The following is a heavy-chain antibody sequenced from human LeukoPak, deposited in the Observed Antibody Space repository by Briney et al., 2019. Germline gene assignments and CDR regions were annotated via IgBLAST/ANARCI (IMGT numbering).Heavy chain of an antibody. V-gene: IGHV1-2*02. J-gene: IGHJ5*02. CDR2: INPKSGGT. D-gene: IGHD2-2*02. CDR3: ARADFLYTGLAVATATRYTRMVTWFDP. CDR1: GYSFSGYY. Sequence: ASVKVSCKASGYSFSGYYIHWVRQAPGQGLEWMGWINPKSGGTQFKENFQRRVTMTRDSSISTAYLELSGLRSDDTAIYYCARADFLYTGLAVATATRYTRMVTWFDPWGQGTLVTVS.